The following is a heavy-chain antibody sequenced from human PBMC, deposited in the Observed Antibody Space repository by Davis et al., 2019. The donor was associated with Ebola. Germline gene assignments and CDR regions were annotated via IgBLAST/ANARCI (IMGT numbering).Heavy chain of an antibody. D-gene: IGHD3-22*01. Sequence: ASVKVSCKASGYAFTSYDINWVRQATGQGLEWMGWMNPNSGNTGYAQKFQGRITMTRNTSISTAYMELSSLRSEDTAVYYCARADKYYYDSSDHGYWGQGTLVTVSS. CDR1: GYAFTSYD. CDR3: ARADKYYYDSSDHGY. CDR2: MNPNSGNT. V-gene: IGHV1-8*01. J-gene: IGHJ4*02.